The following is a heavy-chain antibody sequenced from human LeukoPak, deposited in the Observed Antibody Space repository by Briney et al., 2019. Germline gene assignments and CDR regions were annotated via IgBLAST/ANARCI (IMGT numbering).Heavy chain of an antibody. J-gene: IGHJ6*03. CDR3: ARDGRYSSSWYYGYYYYMDV. D-gene: IGHD6-13*01. CDR2: IYHSGST. CDR1: GYSMSSGYY. V-gene: IGHV4-38-2*02. Sequence: SETLSLTCTVSGYSMSSGYYWGWIRQPPGKGLEWIGSIYHSGSTYYNPSLKSRVTISVDTSKNQFSLKLSSVTAADTAVYYCARDGRYSSSWYYGYYYYMDVWGKGTTGTVSS.